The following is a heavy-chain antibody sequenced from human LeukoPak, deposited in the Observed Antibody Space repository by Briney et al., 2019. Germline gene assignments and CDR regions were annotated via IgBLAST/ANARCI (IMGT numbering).Heavy chain of an antibody. D-gene: IGHD6-13*01. J-gene: IGHJ3*02. CDR3: ARASGYSSSLGAFDI. V-gene: IGHV4-59*01. CDR1: GDSISSYY. CDR2: IYYSGST. Sequence: SETLSLTCTVSGDSISSYYWSWIRQPPGKGLEWIGYIYYSGSTNYNPSLKSRVTISVDTSKNQFSLKLSSVTAADTAVYYCARASGYSSSLGAFDIWGQGTMVTVSS.